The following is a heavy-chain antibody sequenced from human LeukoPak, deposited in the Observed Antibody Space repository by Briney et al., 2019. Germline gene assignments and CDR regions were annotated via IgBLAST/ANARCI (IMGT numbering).Heavy chain of an antibody. CDR3: AKERDYRVSTSCDY. Sequence: GRSLRLSCAASGFTFSSYGMHWVRQAPGKGLEWVAVISYDGKVTFYADSVKGRFTISRDNSKNTLYLHMTSLRGGDTALYYCAKERDYRVSTSCDYWGQGTQVTVSS. J-gene: IGHJ4*02. CDR2: ISYDGKVT. CDR1: GFTFSSYG. D-gene: IGHD3-10*01. V-gene: IGHV3-30*18.